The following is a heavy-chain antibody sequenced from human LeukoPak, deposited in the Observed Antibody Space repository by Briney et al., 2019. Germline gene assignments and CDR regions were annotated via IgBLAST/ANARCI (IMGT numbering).Heavy chain of an antibody. J-gene: IGHJ6*02. CDR1: GGSFSGYY. V-gene: IGHV4-34*01. D-gene: IGHD5-18*01. Sequence: SETLSLTCAVYGGSFSGYYWSWIRQPPGKGLEWIGEINHSGSTNYNPSLKSRVTISVDTSKNQFSLKLSSVTAADTAVYYCARGTRFGYSYGYYYYYYGTDVWGQGTTVTVSS. CDR3: ARGTRFGYSYGYYYYYYGTDV. CDR2: INHSGST.